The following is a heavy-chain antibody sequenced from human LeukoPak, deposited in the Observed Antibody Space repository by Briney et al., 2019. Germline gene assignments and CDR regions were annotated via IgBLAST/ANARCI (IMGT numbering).Heavy chain of an antibody. CDR1: GGTFSSYA. CDR3: AREGDFGVVNC. D-gene: IGHD3-3*01. Sequence: ASVKVSCKASGGTFSSYAISWVRQAPGQGLEWMGGIIPIFGTASYAQKFQGRVTITADESTSTAYMELSSLRSEDTAVYYCAREGDFGVVNCWGQGTLVTVSS. J-gene: IGHJ4*02. CDR2: IIPIFGTA. V-gene: IGHV1-69*13.